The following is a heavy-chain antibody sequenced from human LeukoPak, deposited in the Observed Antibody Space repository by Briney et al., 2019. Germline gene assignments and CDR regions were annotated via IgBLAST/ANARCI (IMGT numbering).Heavy chain of an antibody. V-gene: IGHV3-7*03. Sequence: GGSLRLSCAASGFTFSSYWMSWVRQAPGEGLEWVANIKQDGSEKYYVDSVKGRFTISRDNAKNSLYLQMNSLRTEDTALYYCAKDRLTTIAAAGTLHYWGQGTLVTVSS. J-gene: IGHJ4*02. CDR3: AKDRLTTIAAAGTLHY. D-gene: IGHD6-13*01. CDR1: GFTFSSYW. CDR2: IKQDGSEK.